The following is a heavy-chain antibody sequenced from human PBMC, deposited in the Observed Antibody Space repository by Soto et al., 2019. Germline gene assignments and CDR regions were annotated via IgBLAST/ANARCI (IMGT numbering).Heavy chain of an antibody. CDR3: ARGRKQWLVRYAEYFQH. Sequence: PSETLSLTCSVSGDSISSSSYYWGWIRQSPGEGLEWIGNIHGNGSTHYNPSLRSRVTISVDTSKNQLSLKLSSVTAADTAVYYCARGRKQWLVRYAEYFQHWGQGTLVTVSS. V-gene: IGHV4-39*01. CDR1: GDSISSSSYY. D-gene: IGHD6-19*01. CDR2: IHGNGST. J-gene: IGHJ1*01.